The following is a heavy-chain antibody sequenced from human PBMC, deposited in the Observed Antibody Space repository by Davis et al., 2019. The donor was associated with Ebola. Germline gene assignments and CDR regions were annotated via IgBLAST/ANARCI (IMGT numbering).Heavy chain of an antibody. Sequence: GGSLRLSCAASGFTFSSYDMHWVRQATGKGLEWVSAIGTAGDTYYPGSVKGRFTISRENAKNSLYLQMNSLRAGDTAVYYCARTLHYYGSGSPDYWGQGTLVTVSS. V-gene: IGHV3-13*01. CDR3: ARTLHYYGSGSPDY. CDR1: GFTFSSYD. J-gene: IGHJ4*02. CDR2: IGTAGDT. D-gene: IGHD3-10*01.